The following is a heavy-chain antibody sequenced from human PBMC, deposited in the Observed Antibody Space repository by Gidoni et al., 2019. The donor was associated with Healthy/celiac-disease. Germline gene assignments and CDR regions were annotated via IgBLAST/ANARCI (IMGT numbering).Heavy chain of an antibody. V-gene: IGHV3-23*01. Sequence: EVQLLESGVGLVQPGGSLRLSCAASGFTFSSYALSWVRQAPGKGLEWVSAISGSGGSTYYADSVKGRFTISRDNSKNTLYLQMNSLRAEDTAVYYCAKDLVPDYYDSSGYYYDAFDIWGQGTMVTVSS. CDR1: GFTFSSYA. J-gene: IGHJ3*02. D-gene: IGHD3-22*01. CDR3: AKDLVPDYYDSSGYYYDAFDI. CDR2: ISGSGGST.